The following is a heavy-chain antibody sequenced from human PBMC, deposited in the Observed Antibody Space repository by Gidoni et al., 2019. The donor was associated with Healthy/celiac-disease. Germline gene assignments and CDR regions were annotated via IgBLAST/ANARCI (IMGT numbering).Heavy chain of an antibody. CDR3: AREVEMATITGFYFDY. J-gene: IGHJ4*02. CDR2: IIPILGIA. D-gene: IGHD5-12*01. Sequence: QVQLVQSGAEVKKLGSSVKVSCKAYGGTFSSYAISWVRQAPGQGLEWMRRIIPILGIANYAQKFQSRVTITANKSTSTAYMELSSLRSEDTAVYYCAREVEMATITGFYFDYWGQGTLVTVSS. CDR1: GGTFSSYA. V-gene: IGHV1-69*09.